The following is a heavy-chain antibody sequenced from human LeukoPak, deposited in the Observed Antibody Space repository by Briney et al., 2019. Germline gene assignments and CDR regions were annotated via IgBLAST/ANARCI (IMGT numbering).Heavy chain of an antibody. V-gene: IGHV1-46*01. Sequence: GASVKVSCKASGYTFTSYYMHWVRQAPGQGLEWMGIINPSGGSTSYAQKFQGRVTMTRDMSTSTVYMELSSLRSEDTAVYYCARESLGVGYCTNGVCYSRAFDIWGQGTMVTVSS. D-gene: IGHD2-8*01. CDR3: ARESLGVGYCTNGVCYSRAFDI. J-gene: IGHJ3*02. CDR1: GYTFTSYY. CDR2: INPSGGST.